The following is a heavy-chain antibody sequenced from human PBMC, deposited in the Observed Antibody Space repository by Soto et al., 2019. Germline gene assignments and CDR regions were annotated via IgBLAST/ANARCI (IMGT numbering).Heavy chain of an antibody. CDR3: ARDQTIAVAGTRSVLFDY. V-gene: IGHV4-39*07. CDR2: IYYSGST. J-gene: IGHJ4*02. D-gene: IGHD6-19*01. CDR1: GGSISSRSYY. Sequence: SETLSLTCTVSGGSISSRSYYWGWIRQPPGKGLEWIGSIYYSGSTYYNQSLKSRVTISVDTSKNQFSLKLSSVTAADTAVYYCARDQTIAVAGTRSVLFDYWGQGTLVTVSS.